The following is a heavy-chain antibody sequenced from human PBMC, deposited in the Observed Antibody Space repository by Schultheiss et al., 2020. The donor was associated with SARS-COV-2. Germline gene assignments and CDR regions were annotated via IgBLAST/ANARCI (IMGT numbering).Heavy chain of an antibody. J-gene: IGHJ3*02. CDR2: IYWDDDK. V-gene: IGHV2-5*02. CDR3: AHRLGSYGYRDAFDI. Sequence: SGPTLVKPTQTLTLTCTFSGFSLSTTGVGVGWIRQPPGKALEWLALIYWDDDKRYNPSLKTRLTITKDTSKNQVVLTMTNMDPVDTATYFCAHRLGSYGYRDAFDIWGQGTMVTVSS. CDR1: GFSLSTTGVG. D-gene: IGHD5-18*01.